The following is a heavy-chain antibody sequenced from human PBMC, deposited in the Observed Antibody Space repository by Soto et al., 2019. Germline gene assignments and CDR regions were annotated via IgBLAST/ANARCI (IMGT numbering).Heavy chain of an antibody. Sequence: SVKVSCKASGGTFSSYAISWVRQAPGQGLEWMGGIIPIFGTANYAQKFQGRVTITADESTSTAYMELSSLRSEGTAVYYCARAKDRVYYYYYYGMDVWGQGTTVTVSS. CDR1: GGTFSSYA. CDR2: IIPIFGTA. V-gene: IGHV1-69*13. J-gene: IGHJ6*02. D-gene: IGHD6-13*01. CDR3: ARAKDRVYYYYYYGMDV.